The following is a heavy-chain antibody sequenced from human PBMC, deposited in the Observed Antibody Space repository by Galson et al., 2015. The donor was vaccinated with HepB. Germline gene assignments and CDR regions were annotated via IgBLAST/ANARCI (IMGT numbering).Heavy chain of an antibody. V-gene: IGHV1-2*02. J-gene: IGHJ3*02. D-gene: IGHD3-10*01. CDR1: GYTFTGYY. CDR3: ARDQPMLGSGIRADAFDI. Sequence: SVKVSCKASGYTFTGYYMHWVRQAPGQGLEWMGWINPNSGGTNYAQKFQGRDTMTRDTSISTAYMELSRLRSDDTAVYYCARDQPMLGSGIRADAFDIWGQGTMVTVSS. CDR2: INPNSGGT.